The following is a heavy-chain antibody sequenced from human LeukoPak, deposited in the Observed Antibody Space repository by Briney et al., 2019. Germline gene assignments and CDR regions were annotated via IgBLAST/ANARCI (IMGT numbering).Heavy chain of an antibody. V-gene: IGHV4-59*12. CDR1: GGSINNYY. J-gene: IGHJ3*02. CDR3: ARGKSIAARGAFDI. Sequence: SETLSLTCTVSGGSINNYYWSWIRQPPGKGLEWIGYIYYSGSTYYNPSLKSRVTISVDTSENQFSLKLSSVTAADTAVYYCARGKSIAARGAFDIWGQGTMVTVSS. D-gene: IGHD6-6*01. CDR2: IYYSGST.